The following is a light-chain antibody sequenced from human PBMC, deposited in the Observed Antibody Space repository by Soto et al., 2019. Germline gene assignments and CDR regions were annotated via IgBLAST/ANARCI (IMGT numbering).Light chain of an antibody. Sequence: QSVVTQPPSVSGAPGQRVTFSCTGSSSNIGAGFHVHWYQQFPGTAPRVLIYGDNNRPSGVPDRFSGSKSGASASLAITGLQAEDEAEYYCQSYDSSLSGFVFGAGTKLTVL. CDR1: SSNIGAGFH. CDR2: GDN. J-gene: IGLJ1*01. CDR3: QSYDSSLSGFV. V-gene: IGLV1-40*03.